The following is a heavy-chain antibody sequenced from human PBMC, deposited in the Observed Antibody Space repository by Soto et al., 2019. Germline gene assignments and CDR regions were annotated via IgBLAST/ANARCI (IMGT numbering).Heavy chain of an antibody. J-gene: IGHJ4*02. Sequence: SDTCSVGGGNRCGYERTWIRQPPGTGLEWIGEINHSGSTNYNPSLKSRVTISVDTSKNQFSLKLTSVTAADTAVYYCARDKITALFDYWGQGTLVTVSS. D-gene: IGHD3-10*01. CDR3: ARDKITALFDY. V-gene: IGHV4-34*01. CDR2: INHSGST. CDR1: GGNRCGYE.